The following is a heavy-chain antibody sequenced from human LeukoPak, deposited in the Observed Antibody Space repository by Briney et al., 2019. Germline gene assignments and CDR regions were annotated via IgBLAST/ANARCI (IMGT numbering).Heavy chain of an antibody. Sequence: PSETLFLTCTVSGGSISSYYWSWIRQPPGKGLEWIGYIYYSGSTNYNPSLKSRVTISVDTSKNQFSLKLSSVTAADTAVYYCARGEENYDFWSGYKGWFDPWGQGTLVTVSS. CDR1: GGSISSYY. V-gene: IGHV4-59*01. J-gene: IGHJ5*02. CDR3: ARGEENYDFWSGYKGWFDP. D-gene: IGHD3-3*01. CDR2: IYYSGST.